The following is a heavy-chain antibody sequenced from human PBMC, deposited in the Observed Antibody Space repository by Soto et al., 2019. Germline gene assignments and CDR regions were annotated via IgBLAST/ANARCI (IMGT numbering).Heavy chain of an antibody. CDR2: VNSDGHDT. CDR3: ARGRENYSYFDY. CDR1: GFPFSSYA. V-gene: IGHV3-74*01. J-gene: IGHJ4*02. Sequence: PGGSLRLSCAASGFPFSSYATSWVRQAPGKGLVWVSRVNSDGHDTVYADSVKGRFTLSRDNAKNTVFLQMSSLRAEDTAVYYCARGRENYSYFDYWGQGIVVTVSS. D-gene: IGHD1-26*01.